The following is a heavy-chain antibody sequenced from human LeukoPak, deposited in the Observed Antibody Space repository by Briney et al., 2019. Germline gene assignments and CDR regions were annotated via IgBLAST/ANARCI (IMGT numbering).Heavy chain of an antibody. CDR2: INPNSGGT. Sequence: ASVKVSCTASGYTFTGYYMDWVRQVPGQGLEWMGRINPNSGGTNYAQKFQGRVTVTRDTSISTAYMELSSLGSDDTAVYYCARFPLGRMAEDYLDYWGQGTLVTVSS. V-gene: IGHV1-2*06. CDR3: ARFPLGRMAEDYLDY. D-gene: IGHD1-26*01. CDR1: GYTFTGYY. J-gene: IGHJ4*02.